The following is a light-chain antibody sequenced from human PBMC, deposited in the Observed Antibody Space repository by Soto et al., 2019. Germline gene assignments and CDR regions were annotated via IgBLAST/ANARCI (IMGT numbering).Light chain of an antibody. CDR2: EGT. CDR3: CSYAGSRPYV. CDR1: SSDVGSYNL. Sequence: QSALTQPASVSGSPGQSITISCTGTSSDVGSYNLVSWYQQHPGKAPKFMIYEGTKRPSGVSNRFSGSKSGNTASLTISGLQAEDEADYYCCSYAGSRPYVFGTGTKVTVL. V-gene: IGLV2-23*01. J-gene: IGLJ1*01.